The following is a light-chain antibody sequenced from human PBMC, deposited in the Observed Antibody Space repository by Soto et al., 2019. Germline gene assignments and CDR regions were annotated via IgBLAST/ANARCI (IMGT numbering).Light chain of an antibody. Sequence: QSVLTQPPSASATPGQRVTISCSGSSSNIGSNTVNWYQQLPGTAPKLLIYKSNQRPSRVPDRFSGSKSGTSASLAISGLQSEDEADYYCAAWDDSLNGRVFGGGTKLTVL. J-gene: IGLJ3*02. CDR2: KSN. CDR3: AAWDDSLNGRV. V-gene: IGLV1-44*01. CDR1: SSNIGSNT.